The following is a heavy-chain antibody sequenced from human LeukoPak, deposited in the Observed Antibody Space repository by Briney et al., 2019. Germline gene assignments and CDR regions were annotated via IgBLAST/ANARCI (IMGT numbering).Heavy chain of an antibody. CDR1: GYTFTSYD. CDR2: IIPIFGTA. J-gene: IGHJ4*02. Sequence: ASVKVSCKASGYTFTSYDINWVRQAPGQGLEWMGGIIPIFGTANYAQKFQGRVTITADESTSTAYMELSSLRSEDTAVYYCARAAGLVVVILRYWGQGTLVTVSS. CDR3: ARAAGLVVVILRY. D-gene: IGHD3-22*01. V-gene: IGHV1-69*13.